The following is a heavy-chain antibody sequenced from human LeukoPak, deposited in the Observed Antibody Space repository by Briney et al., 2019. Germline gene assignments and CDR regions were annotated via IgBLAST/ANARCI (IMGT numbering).Heavy chain of an antibody. Sequence: GGSLTLVIAASGFTFFNAWITWVRQAPGKGLEWIGRIKSKTNGGTTDYATPVKGRFTFSRDDSKSTLYLQMDSLKTEDTAVYYCTTASDTSDYWSQGTLVTVSS. CDR1: GFTFFNAW. CDR3: TTASDTSDY. CDR2: IKSKTNGGTT. J-gene: IGHJ4*02. V-gene: IGHV3-15*01.